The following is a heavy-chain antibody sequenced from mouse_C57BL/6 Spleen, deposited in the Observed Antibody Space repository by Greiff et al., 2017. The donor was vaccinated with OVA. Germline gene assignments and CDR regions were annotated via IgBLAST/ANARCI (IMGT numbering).Heavy chain of an antibody. CDR1: GYTFTSYW. CDR2: IDPNSGGT. CDR3: ARRAGYYADYYAMDY. D-gene: IGHD2-3*01. J-gene: IGHJ4*01. V-gene: IGHV1-72*01. Sequence: QQSCKASGYTFTSYWMHWVKQRPGRGLEWIGRIDPNSGGTKYNEKFKSKATLTVDKPSSTAYMQLSSLTSEDSAVYYCARRAGYYADYYAMDYWGQGTSVTVSS.